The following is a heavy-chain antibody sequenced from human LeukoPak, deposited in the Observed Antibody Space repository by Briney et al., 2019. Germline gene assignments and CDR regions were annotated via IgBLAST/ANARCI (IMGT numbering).Heavy chain of an antibody. Sequence: ASVKVSCKASGYTFTSYGINWVRQPTGQGLEWMGWMNPNSGNTGYSQEFQGRVTITRNTSISTAYMELSSLRSEDTAVYYCARAEDFWSGRDYWGQGTLVTVSS. CDR3: ARAEDFWSGRDY. V-gene: IGHV1-8*03. CDR1: GYTFTSYG. CDR2: MNPNSGNT. J-gene: IGHJ4*02. D-gene: IGHD3-3*01.